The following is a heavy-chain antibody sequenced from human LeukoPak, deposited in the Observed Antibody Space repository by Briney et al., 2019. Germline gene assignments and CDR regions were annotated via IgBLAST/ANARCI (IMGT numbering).Heavy chain of an antibody. D-gene: IGHD4/OR15-4a*01. CDR1: GYTFTSYD. Sequence: GASVKVSCKASGYTFTSYDINWVRQATGQGLEWMGWMNTNSGNTGYAQKFRGRVTMTRNTSISTAYMELHSLRSEDTAVYYCARKNYGSNRWFDPWGQGTLVTVPS. V-gene: IGHV1-8*01. CDR2: MNTNSGNT. CDR3: ARKNYGSNRWFDP. J-gene: IGHJ5*02.